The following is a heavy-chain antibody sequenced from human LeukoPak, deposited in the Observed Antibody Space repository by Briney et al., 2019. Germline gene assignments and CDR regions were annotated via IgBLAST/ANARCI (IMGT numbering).Heavy chain of an antibody. CDR2: IYYSGST. J-gene: IGHJ6*02. CDR3: ARDRIQLWSGGIYYYYGMDV. D-gene: IGHD5-18*01. Sequence: SETLSLTCTVSGGSISSYYWSWIRQPPGKGLEWIGYIYYSGSTNYNPSLKSRVTISVDTSKNQFSLKLSSVTAADTAVYYCARDRIQLWSGGIYYYYGMDVWGQGTTVTVSS. V-gene: IGHV4-59*01. CDR1: GGSISSYY.